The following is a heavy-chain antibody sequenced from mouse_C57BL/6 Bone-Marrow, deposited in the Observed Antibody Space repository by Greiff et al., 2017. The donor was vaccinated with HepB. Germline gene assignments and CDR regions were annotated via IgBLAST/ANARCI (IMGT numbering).Heavy chain of an antibody. CDR1: GFTFSSYG. CDR2: ISSGGSYT. J-gene: IGHJ2*01. Sequence: QGVESGGDLVKPGGSLKLSCAASGFTFSSYGMSWVRQTPDKRLEWVATISSGGSYTYYPDSVKGRFTISRDNAKNTLYLQMSSLKSEDTAMYYCARHYYGSSYGYWGQGTTLTVSS. CDR3: ARHYYGSSYGY. V-gene: IGHV5-6*01. D-gene: IGHD1-1*01.